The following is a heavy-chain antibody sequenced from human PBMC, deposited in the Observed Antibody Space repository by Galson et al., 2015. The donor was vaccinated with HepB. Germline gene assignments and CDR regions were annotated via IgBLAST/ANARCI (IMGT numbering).Heavy chain of an antibody. D-gene: IGHD1-26*01. V-gene: IGHV3-23*01. J-gene: IGHJ4*02. Sequence: SLRLSCAASGFTFSSCIMSWVRQAPGKGLGWVAAISGIGGTTTYADSVKGRLTIYRDNSKNTLYVQMNSLRAEDTAVYYCAKGAGSYYNFDFWGQGNLVTVSS. CDR3: AKGAGSYYNFDF. CDR1: GFTFSSCI. CDR2: ISGIGGTT.